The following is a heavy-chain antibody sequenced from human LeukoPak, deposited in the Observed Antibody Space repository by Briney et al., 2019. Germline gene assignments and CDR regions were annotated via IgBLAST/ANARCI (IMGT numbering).Heavy chain of an antibody. CDR3: ARHRRRTYGDYPLIDY. Sequence: PGESLKISCKGSGYSFTSYWIGWARQMPGKGLEWMGIIYPGDSDTRYSPSFEGQVTISADKSISTAYLQWSSLKASDTAMYYCARHRRRTYGDYPLIDYWGQGTLVTVSS. J-gene: IGHJ4*02. CDR1: GYSFTSYW. D-gene: IGHD4-17*01. CDR2: IYPGDSDT. V-gene: IGHV5-51*01.